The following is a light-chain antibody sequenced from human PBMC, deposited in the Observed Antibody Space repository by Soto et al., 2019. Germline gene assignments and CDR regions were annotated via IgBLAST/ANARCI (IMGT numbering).Light chain of an antibody. J-gene: IGKJ1*01. V-gene: IGKV3-15*01. CDR1: QSVSSN. Sequence: EIVMTQSPATLSVSPGERATLSCRASQSVSSNLAWYPQKPGQAPRLLIYGASTRATGIPARFSGSGSGTEFTLTISSLQSEDVAVYYCQQYNNWPPWTFGKGTKVEIK. CDR2: GAS. CDR3: QQYNNWPPWT.